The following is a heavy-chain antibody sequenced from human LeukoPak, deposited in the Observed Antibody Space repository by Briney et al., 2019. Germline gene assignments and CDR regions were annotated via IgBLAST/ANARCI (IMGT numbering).Heavy chain of an antibody. CDR3: ARVSGYSSGWYVANY. D-gene: IGHD6-19*01. Sequence: GGSLTLSCVASGFTFSSHEMNWLRQAPGKGLEWLSYISGSGSTMYYADSVKGRFTICRDNAKNSLYLQMNSRRGEDTAVYFCARVSGYSSGWYVANYWGEGTVVSVSS. V-gene: IGHV3-48*03. J-gene: IGHJ4*02. CDR2: ISGSGSTM. CDR1: GFTFSSHE.